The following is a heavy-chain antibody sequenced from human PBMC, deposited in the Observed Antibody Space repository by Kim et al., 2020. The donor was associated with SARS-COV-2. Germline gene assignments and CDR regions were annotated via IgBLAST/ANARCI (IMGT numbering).Heavy chain of an antibody. CDR3: ARRVISATVDY. Sequence: SETLSLTCTVSGGSISSRSYYWAWIRQPPGKGLEWIGSIYYSGTTFYNPSLKSRLTISVDTSKNQFSLRLSSVTATDTAVYYCARRVISATVDYWGQGTLVTVSS. CDR1: GGSISSRSYY. D-gene: IGHD4-17*01. J-gene: IGHJ4*02. CDR2: IYYSGTT. V-gene: IGHV4-39*01.